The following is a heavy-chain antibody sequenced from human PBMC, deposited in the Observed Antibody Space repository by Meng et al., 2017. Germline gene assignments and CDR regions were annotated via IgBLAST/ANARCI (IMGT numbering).Heavy chain of an antibody. CDR3: LDEAPRSDY. Sequence: VEESGGGLVKPGGSLRLSFPAFGFHFNNYGMHWVRQVPGKGLVWVSRISGDGSITNYADSVKGRFTISRDNAKNTLYLQMNSLRPEDTAVYYCLDEAPRSDYWGQGSLVTVSS. D-gene: IGHD1-1*01. CDR1: GFHFNNYG. V-gene: IGHV3-74*02. CDR2: ISGDGSIT. J-gene: IGHJ4*02.